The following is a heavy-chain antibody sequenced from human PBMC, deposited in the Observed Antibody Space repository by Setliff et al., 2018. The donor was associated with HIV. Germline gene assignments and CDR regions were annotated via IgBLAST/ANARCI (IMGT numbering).Heavy chain of an antibody. Sequence: SETLSLTCTVSGGSISSGSHFWGWIRQPAGKGLEWIGHISTSGTTYYNPSLRSRVTISVDTSKNQFSLKLSSVTAADTAVYYCARHDTEYSSYPIDYWGQGNLVTVSS. CDR3: ARHDTEYSSYPIDY. V-gene: IGHV4-61*09. CDR1: GGSISSGSHF. CDR2: ISTSGTT. D-gene: IGHD6-6*01. J-gene: IGHJ4*02.